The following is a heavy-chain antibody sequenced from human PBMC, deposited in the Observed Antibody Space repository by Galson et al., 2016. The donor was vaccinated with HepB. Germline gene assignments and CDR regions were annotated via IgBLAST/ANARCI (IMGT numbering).Heavy chain of an antibody. CDR2: ISFGGRNE. J-gene: IGHJ4*02. D-gene: IGHD6-19*01. V-gene: IGHV3-30*09. CDR1: GFTFSSYA. CDR3: AFSGRTILDY. Sequence: SLRLSCAASGFTFSSYAMYWVRQAPGKGLQWVAVISFGGRNEYYPESVKGRFAISRDNSKNTLYLQMNSLRAEDTAVYYCAFSGRTILDYWGQGTLVTVSS.